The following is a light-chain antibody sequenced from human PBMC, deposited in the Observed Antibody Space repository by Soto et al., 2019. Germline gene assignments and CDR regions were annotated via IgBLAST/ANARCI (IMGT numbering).Light chain of an antibody. CDR3: QQRYSTPYT. J-gene: IGKJ2*01. CDR2: AAS. Sequence: DIQMTQSPSSLSASVGDRVTITCRASQSINSYLNWYQQKPGKAPKLLIYAASSLQSGVPSRFSGSGSGTDFTLTISRLQPEDFATYYCQQRYSTPYTFGQGTKLEIK. V-gene: IGKV1-39*01. CDR1: QSINSY.